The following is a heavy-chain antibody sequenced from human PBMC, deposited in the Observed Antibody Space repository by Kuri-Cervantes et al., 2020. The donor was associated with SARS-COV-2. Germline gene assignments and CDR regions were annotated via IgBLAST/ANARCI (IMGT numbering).Heavy chain of an antibody. J-gene: IGHJ6*02. CDR2: IKQDGSEK. CDR3: AKDMGGVLWFGELFTSYYYGMDV. V-gene: IGHV3-7*03. Sequence: GESLKISCAASGFTFSSYWMSWVRQAPGKGLEWVANIKQDGSEKYYVDSVKGRFTISRDNAKNSLYLQMNSLRAEDTALYYCAKDMGGVLWFGELFTSYYYGMDVWGQGTTVTVSS. CDR1: GFTFSSYW. D-gene: IGHD3-10*01.